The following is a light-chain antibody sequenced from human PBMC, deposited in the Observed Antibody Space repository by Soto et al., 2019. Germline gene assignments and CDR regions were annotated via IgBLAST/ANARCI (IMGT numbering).Light chain of an antibody. CDR1: GSDLASKNF. V-gene: IGLV2-8*01. CDR3: YSYAGSNHLV. Sequence: QSALTQPPSASGSPGHSVTISFTGAGSDLASKNFVSWYQQQPGRAPRLSIYDVTERPSGVPDRLSGSNSGNTASLTVSGLQPEDEADYYCYSYAGSNHLVFGGGTKLPVL. J-gene: IGLJ2*01. CDR2: DVT.